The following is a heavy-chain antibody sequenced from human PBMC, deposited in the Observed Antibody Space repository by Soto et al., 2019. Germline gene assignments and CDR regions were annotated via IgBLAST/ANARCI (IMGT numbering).Heavy chain of an antibody. CDR1: GGSISSGGYY. CDR2: IYYTGST. D-gene: IGHD3-22*01. J-gene: IGHJ4*02. CDR3: ARDYYDSSGYYYVDY. Sequence: QVLLQESGPGLVKPSQTLSLTCTVSGGSISSGGYYWSWIRQHPGKGLEWIGYIYYTGSTYYNPSLKSRVTISVDTSKNQFSLKLSSVTAADTAVYYCARDYYDSSGYYYVDYWGQGTLVTVSS. V-gene: IGHV4-31*03.